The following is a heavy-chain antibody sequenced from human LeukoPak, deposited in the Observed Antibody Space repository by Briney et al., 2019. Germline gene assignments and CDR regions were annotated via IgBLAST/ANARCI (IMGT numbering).Heavy chain of an antibody. J-gene: IGHJ4*02. D-gene: IGHD3-9*01. CDR1: GFTFSSLG. CDR3: AKGRQYSFDYLIDN. CDR2: ISSDGSKK. V-gene: IGHV3-30*18. Sequence: TLRLSCVASGFTFSSLGMHWVRQAPGKGLEWVAVISSDGSKKNYADSVKGRLTLSRDNSKNTVYLQVDSLRTEDTAVYYCAKGRQYSFDYLIDNWGQGTLVTVSS.